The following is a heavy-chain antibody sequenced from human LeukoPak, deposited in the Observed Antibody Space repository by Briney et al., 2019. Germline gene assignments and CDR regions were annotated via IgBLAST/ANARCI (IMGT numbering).Heavy chain of an antibody. CDR1: GGSFSGYY. D-gene: IGHD2-15*01. V-gene: IGHV4-34*01. CDR3: AREDIVVVVAATRLDYYYYGMDV. CDR2: INHSGST. Sequence: PSETLSLTCAVYGGSFSGYYWSWIRQPPGKGLEWIGEINHSGSTNYNPSLKSRVTISVDTSKNQFSLKLSPVTAADTAVYYCAREDIVVVVAATRLDYYYYGMDVWGQGTTVTVSS. J-gene: IGHJ6*02.